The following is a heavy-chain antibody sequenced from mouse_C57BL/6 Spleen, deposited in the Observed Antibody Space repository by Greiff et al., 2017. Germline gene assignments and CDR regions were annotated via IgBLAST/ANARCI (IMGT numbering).Heavy chain of an antibody. J-gene: IGHJ1*03. Sequence: QVQLQQSGPELVKPGASVKISCKASGYAFSSSWMNWVKQRPGKGLEWIGRINPGDGDTNYNGKFKGKATLTADKSASTAYMQRSSLTAEDSAVYYCARYWYCDYDGGLYYFDFWGTGTTLTVSS. CDR3: ARYWYCDYDGGLYYFDF. CDR2: INPGDGDT. CDR1: GYAFSSSW. V-gene: IGHV1-82*01. D-gene: IGHD2-4*01.